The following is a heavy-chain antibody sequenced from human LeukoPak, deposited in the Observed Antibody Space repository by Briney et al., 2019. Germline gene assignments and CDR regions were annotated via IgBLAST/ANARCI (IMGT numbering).Heavy chain of an antibody. CDR3: AKDSRYSGNYKAFDI. Sequence: PGGSLRLSCAASGFTFNSYAMSWVRQAPGKELEWVSGISGSGGSTNYADSVKGRFTISRDNSKNTLYLQMNSLRAEDTAVYYCAKDSRYSGNYKAFDIWGQGTMVTVSS. CDR1: GFTFNSYA. CDR2: ISGSGGST. V-gene: IGHV3-23*01. D-gene: IGHD1-26*01. J-gene: IGHJ3*02.